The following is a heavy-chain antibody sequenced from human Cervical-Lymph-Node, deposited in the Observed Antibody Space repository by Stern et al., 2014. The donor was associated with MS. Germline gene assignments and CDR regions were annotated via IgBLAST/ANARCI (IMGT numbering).Heavy chain of an antibody. CDR1: GFTFSRYS. CDR2: ISSTSSSK. V-gene: IGHV3-21*01. Sequence: EVQLEESGGGLVKPGGSLRLSCAASGFTFSRYSMNWVRLAPGKGLEWVSSISSTSSSKYYGDSVKGRFTISRDNAQNSLYLQMNSLRVEDTAVYYCARDADYDFWSGYSPNYFDHWGHGTLVTVSS. J-gene: IGHJ4*01. CDR3: ARDADYDFWSGYSPNYFDH. D-gene: IGHD3-3*01.